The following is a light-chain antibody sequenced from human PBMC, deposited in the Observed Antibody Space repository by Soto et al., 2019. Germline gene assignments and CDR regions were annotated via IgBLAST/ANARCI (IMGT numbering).Light chain of an antibody. V-gene: IGLV2-23*01. CDR3: CSYAGNSTWV. CDR1: NSDIGSYNL. J-gene: IGLJ3*02. Sequence: QSVLTQPASVSGSPGQSITISSTGTNSDIGSYNLVSWYQQHPGRAPKLMIYEGSKRPSGVSNRFSGSKSGNTASLTISGLQAEDEADYYCCSYAGNSTWVFGGGTQLTVL. CDR2: EGS.